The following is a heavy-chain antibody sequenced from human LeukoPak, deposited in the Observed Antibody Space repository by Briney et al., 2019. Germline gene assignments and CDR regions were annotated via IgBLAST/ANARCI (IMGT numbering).Heavy chain of an antibody. D-gene: IGHD3-22*01. V-gene: IGHV4-59*01. Sequence: SETLSLTCTVSGGSISNYYWTWIRQPPGKGLEWIGFISYSGNTNYNPSLKSRVTISLDPSKNQFSLKLISVTAADTAVYYCARGVGSGYTDYWGQGALVTVSS. CDR2: ISYSGNT. CDR3: ARGVGSGYTDY. CDR1: GGSISNYY. J-gene: IGHJ4*02.